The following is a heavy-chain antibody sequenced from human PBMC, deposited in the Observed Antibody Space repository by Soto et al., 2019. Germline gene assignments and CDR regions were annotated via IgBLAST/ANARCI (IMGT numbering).Heavy chain of an antibody. CDR2: INPNSGGT. V-gene: IGHV1-2*02. Sequence: ASVKVSCKASGYTFTGYYMHWVRQAPGQGLEWMGWINPNSGGTNYAQKFQGRVTMTRDTSISTDYMELSRLRSDDTDVYYCAKNWPTRYDSSGYYLDYWGQGDLVTVSS. J-gene: IGHJ4*02. CDR1: GYTFTGYY. CDR3: AKNWPTRYDSSGYYLDY. D-gene: IGHD3-22*01.